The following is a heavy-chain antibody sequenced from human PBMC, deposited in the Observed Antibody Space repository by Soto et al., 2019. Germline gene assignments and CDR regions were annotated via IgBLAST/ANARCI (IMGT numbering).Heavy chain of an antibody. D-gene: IGHD3-10*01. CDR3: AREWKVTMVRGDTYNWFDP. CDR1: GGSISSGDYY. J-gene: IGHJ5*02. CDR2: IYYSGST. Sequence: SETLSLTCTVSGGSISSGDYYWSWIRQPPGKGLEWIGYIYYSGSTYYNPSLKSRVTISVDTSKNQFSLKLSSVTAADTAVYYCAREWKVTMVRGDTYNWFDPWGQGTLVTVSS. V-gene: IGHV4-30-4*01.